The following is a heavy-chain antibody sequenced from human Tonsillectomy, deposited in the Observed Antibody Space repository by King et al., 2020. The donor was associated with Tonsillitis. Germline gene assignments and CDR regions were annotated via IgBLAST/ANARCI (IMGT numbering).Heavy chain of an antibody. CDR3: ARHKSYSGSGSYFAEIDY. V-gene: IGHV5-51*01. D-gene: IGHD3-10*01. Sequence: QLVQSGAEVKKPGESLKISCQGTGYSFTTYWIGWVRQMPGKGLEWMGIIYPGDSDTRYGPSFQGQVTISADKSISTAYLQWSGLKASDTAMYFCARHKSYSGSGSYFAEIDYWGQGTLLTVSS. CDR2: IYPGDSDT. J-gene: IGHJ4*02. CDR1: GYSFTTYW.